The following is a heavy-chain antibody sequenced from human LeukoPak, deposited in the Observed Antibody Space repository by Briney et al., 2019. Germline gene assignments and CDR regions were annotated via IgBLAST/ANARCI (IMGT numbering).Heavy chain of an antibody. V-gene: IGHV3-11*01. CDR2: ISSSGSTI. J-gene: IGHJ5*02. CDR1: GFTVSDSF. CDR3: ARGRYCSSTSCYKGFDP. Sequence: GGSLRLSCAASGFTVSDSFMTWVRQAPGKGLEWVSYISSSGSTIYYADSVKGRFTISRDNAKNSLYLQMNSLRAEDTAVYYCARGRYCSSTSCYKGFDPWGQGTLVTVSS. D-gene: IGHD2-2*02.